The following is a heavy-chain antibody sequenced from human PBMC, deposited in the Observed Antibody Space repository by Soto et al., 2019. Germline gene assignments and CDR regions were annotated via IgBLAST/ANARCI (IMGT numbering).Heavy chain of an antibody. Sequence: EVQLVESGGGLVQPGGSLRLSCAASGFNFNSYWMSWVRQAPGKGREWVANIKQDGREKHYVDSGKGRFTISRDNAKNAVYLQMNSVRDEDSAVYFCTRDEAAAKDWGQGTLVTVSS. J-gene: IGHJ4*02. CDR3: TRDEAAAKD. V-gene: IGHV3-7*01. CDR1: GFNFNSYW. D-gene: IGHD2-15*01. CDR2: IKQDGREK.